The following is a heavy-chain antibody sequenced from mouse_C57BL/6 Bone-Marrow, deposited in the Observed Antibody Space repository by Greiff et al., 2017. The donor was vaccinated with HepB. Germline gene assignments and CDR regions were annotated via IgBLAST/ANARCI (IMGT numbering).Heavy chain of an antibody. CDR1: GYTFTSYN. CDR2: IYPGNGDT. Sequence: QVQLQQSGAELVRPGASVKMSCKASGYTFTSYNMHWVKQTPRQGLEWIGAIYPGNGDTSYKQKFKGKATLTVEKSSSTAYMQLSSLTSEDSAVYLCARGAAQATYYAMDYWGQGTSVTVSS. V-gene: IGHV1-12*01. D-gene: IGHD3-2*02. CDR3: ARGAAQATYYAMDY. J-gene: IGHJ4*01.